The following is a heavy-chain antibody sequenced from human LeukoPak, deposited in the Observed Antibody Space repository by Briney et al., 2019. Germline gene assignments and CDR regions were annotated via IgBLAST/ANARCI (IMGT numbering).Heavy chain of an antibody. Sequence: GGSLRLSCAASGFSVNSNYMSWVRQAPGKGLEWVAVIYVAGSTDYADSVKGRFTISRDISKNTLDLQMNSLRAEDTAVYYCARGQATVVLYYWGQGTLVTVSS. CDR1: GFSVNSNY. CDR2: IYVAGST. D-gene: IGHD4-23*01. V-gene: IGHV3-66*01. J-gene: IGHJ4*02. CDR3: ARGQATVVLYY.